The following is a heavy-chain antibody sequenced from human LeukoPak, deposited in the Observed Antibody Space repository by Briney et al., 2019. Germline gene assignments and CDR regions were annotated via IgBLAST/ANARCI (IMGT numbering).Heavy chain of an antibody. Sequence: GASVKVSCKASGYTFTSYGISWVRQAPGQGLEWMGWISAYNGNTNYAQKLQGRVTMTTDTSTSTAYMELRSLRSDDTAVYCCARVLNPGIAAAGLDLDYWGQGTLVTVSS. CDR2: ISAYNGNT. CDR3: ARVLNPGIAAAGLDLDY. CDR1: GYTFTSYG. D-gene: IGHD6-13*01. J-gene: IGHJ4*02. V-gene: IGHV1-18*01.